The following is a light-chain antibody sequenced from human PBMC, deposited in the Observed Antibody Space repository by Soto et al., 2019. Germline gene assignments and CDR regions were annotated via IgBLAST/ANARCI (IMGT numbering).Light chain of an antibody. CDR1: QSVSSSY. Sequence: EIVMTQSPATLSVSPGERATLSCRASQSVSSSYLAWYQQKPGQAPRLLIYGASSRATGIPDRFSGSGSGTDFNLNISRLEPEDFAVYYCHLYGSSPLTFGQGTKVEIK. V-gene: IGKV3-20*01. CDR3: HLYGSSPLT. CDR2: GAS. J-gene: IGKJ1*01.